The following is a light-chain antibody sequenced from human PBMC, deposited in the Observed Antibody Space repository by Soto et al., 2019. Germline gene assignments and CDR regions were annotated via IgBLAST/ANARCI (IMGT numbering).Light chain of an antibody. J-gene: IGKJ5*01. V-gene: IGKV3-20*01. CDR3: QQYGSSIT. CDR2: GAS. CDR1: QSVSSDY. Sequence: EIVLTQSPGTLSLSPGERATLSCRASQSVSSDYLAWYQQKPGQAPRLLIYGASSRATGISDRFSGSGSGTDFTLTISRLEPEDFAVYYCQQYGSSITFGQGTRLEIK.